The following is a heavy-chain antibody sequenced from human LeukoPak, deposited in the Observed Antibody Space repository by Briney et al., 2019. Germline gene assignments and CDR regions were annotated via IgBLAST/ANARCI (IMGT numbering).Heavy chain of an antibody. D-gene: IGHD3-10*01. CDR2: IYYSGST. V-gene: IGHV4-39*07. Sequence: SETLSLTCTVSGGSISSSSYYWGWIRQPPGKGLEWIGSIYYSGSTNYNPSLKSRVTISVDTSKNQFSLKLTSVTAADTAIYYCARGGGFGELLFSNWFDPWGQGTLVTVSS. J-gene: IGHJ5*02. CDR3: ARGGGFGELLFSNWFDP. CDR1: GGSISSSSYY.